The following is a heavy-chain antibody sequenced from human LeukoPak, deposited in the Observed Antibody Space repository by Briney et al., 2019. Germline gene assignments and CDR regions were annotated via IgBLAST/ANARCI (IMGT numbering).Heavy chain of an antibody. CDR3: ARDLEQQLSSYYHGMDV. Sequence: ASVKVSCKASGGTFSSYAISWVRQAPGQGLEWMGVINPSGGSTSYPQKLQGRVTMTRDTSTSTVYMELSSLTSEDTAVYYCARDLEQQLSSYYHGMDVWGQGTTVTVSS. J-gene: IGHJ6*02. D-gene: IGHD6-13*01. CDR2: INPSGGST. CDR1: GGTFSSYA. V-gene: IGHV1-46*04.